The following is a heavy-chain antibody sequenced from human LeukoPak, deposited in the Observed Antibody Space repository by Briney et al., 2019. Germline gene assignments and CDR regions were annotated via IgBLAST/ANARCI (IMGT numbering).Heavy chain of an antibody. V-gene: IGHV4-30-4*08. CDR2: IYCSGST. J-gene: IGHJ4*02. D-gene: IGHD2-2*01. CDR1: GGSISSGDYY. Sequence: PSQTLSLTCTVSGGSISSGDYYWSWIRQPPGKGLEWIGYIYCSGSTYYNPSLKSRVTISVDTSKNQFSLKLSSVTAADTAVYYCAREKDIVVVPAALLGGPRVDYWGQGTLVTVSS. CDR3: AREKDIVVVPAALLGGPRVDY.